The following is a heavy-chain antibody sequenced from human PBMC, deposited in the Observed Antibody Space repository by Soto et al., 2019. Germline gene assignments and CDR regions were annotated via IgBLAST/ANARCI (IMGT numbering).Heavy chain of an antibody. CDR2: ISSSSYTI. Sequence: EVQLVESRGGLVQPGGSLRLSCTASGFTFNTYNMNWVRQAPGKGLEWVSYISSSSYTISYADSIKGRFTISRDNAKKSLYLQMNSLRDEDTAVYYCAREMSLSGGAYFDYWGQGTLISVSS. CDR1: GFTFNTYN. J-gene: IGHJ4*02. V-gene: IGHV3-48*02. CDR3: AREMSLSGGAYFDY. D-gene: IGHD3-16*01.